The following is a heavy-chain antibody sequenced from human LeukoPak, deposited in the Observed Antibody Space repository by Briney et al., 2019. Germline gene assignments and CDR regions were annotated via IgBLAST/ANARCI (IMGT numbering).Heavy chain of an antibody. CDR3: AKRRPLRDYYFDY. V-gene: IGHV3-66*01. CDR1: GFTVSSNY. CDR2: IYSGGST. D-gene: IGHD2-21*02. Sequence: GGSLRLSCAASGFTVSSNYMSWVRQAPGKGLEWVSVIYSGGSTYYADSVKGRFTISRDNSKNTLYLQMNSLRAEDTAVYYCAKRRPLRDYYFDYWGQGTLVTVSS. J-gene: IGHJ4*02.